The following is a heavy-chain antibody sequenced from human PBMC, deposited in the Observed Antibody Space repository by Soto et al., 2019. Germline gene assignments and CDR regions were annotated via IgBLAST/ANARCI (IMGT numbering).Heavy chain of an antibody. Sequence: SETLSLSCTVSGDSISSGGYYWSWIRQHPGKGLEWIGYIYYSGSTYYNPSLKSRVTISVDTSKNQFSLKLSSVTAADTAVYYCARVDSRAYYEGDAFDIWGQGTMVT. V-gene: IGHV4-31*03. CDR2: IYYSGST. CDR3: ARVDSRAYYEGDAFDI. J-gene: IGHJ3*02. D-gene: IGHD3-22*01. CDR1: GDSISSGGYY.